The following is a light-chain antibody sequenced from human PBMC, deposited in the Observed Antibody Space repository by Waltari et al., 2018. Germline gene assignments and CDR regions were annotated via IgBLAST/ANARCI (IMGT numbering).Light chain of an antibody. J-gene: IGKJ1*01. V-gene: IGKV3-20*01. CDR1: QSVGRS. Sequence: EIVLTQSPGTLSLSPGERATLSCRASQSVGRSLAWYQQKPGQAPRLRIYGAFIRATGIADRFSGSGSGTDFSLTISRLEPEDFAVYYCQHYVRLPVTFGQGTKVEIK. CDR3: QHYVRLPVT. CDR2: GAF.